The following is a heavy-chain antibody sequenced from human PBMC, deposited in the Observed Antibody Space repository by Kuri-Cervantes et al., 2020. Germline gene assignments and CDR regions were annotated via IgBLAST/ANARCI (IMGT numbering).Heavy chain of an antibody. CDR1: GGSISSYY. CDR3: ARVGVAAAGADYYYMDV. D-gene: IGHD6-13*01. V-gene: IGHV4-59*12. J-gene: IGHJ6*03. Sequence: SETLSLTCTVSGGSISSYYWSWIRQPPGKGLEWVGSIYYSGSTNYNPSLKSRVTISVDTSKNQFSLKLSSVTAADTAVYYCARVGVAAAGADYYYMDVWDKGTTVTVSS. CDR2: IYYSGST.